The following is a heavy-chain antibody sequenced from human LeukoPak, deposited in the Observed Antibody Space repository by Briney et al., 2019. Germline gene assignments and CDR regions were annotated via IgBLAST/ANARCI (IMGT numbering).Heavy chain of an antibody. CDR2: IYPGDSDT. J-gene: IGHJ4*02. CDR1: GYSFTSYW. D-gene: IGHD2-21*02. Sequence: GESLKISCKGSGYSFTSYWIGWVRQMPGKGLEWMGIIYPGDSDTRYSPSFQGQVTISADKSISAAYLQWSSLKASDTAMYYCARTAYCGGDCLNFDYWGQGTLVTVSS. CDR3: ARTAYCGGDCLNFDY. V-gene: IGHV5-51*01.